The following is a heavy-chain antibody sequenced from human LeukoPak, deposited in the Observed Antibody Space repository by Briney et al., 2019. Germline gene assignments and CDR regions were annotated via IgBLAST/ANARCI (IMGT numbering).Heavy chain of an antibody. Sequence: ASVKVSCKASGYTFTGYYMHWVRQAPGQRLEWMGWINAGNGNTKYSQKFQGRVTITRDTSASTAYMELSSLRSEDTAVYYCARTRLTGPVFDYWGQGTLVTVSS. D-gene: IGHD7-27*01. V-gene: IGHV1-3*01. J-gene: IGHJ4*02. CDR3: ARTRLTGPVFDY. CDR1: GYTFTGYY. CDR2: INAGNGNT.